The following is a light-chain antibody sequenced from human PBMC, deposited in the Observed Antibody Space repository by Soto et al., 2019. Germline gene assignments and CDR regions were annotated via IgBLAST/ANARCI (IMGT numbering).Light chain of an antibody. CDR2: GAS. J-gene: IGKJ4*01. V-gene: IGKV3-20*01. Sequence: IVLTQSPANLSLSPGERATLSCTASQHVTTTYIAWYQQKFGQAPRLLIYGASTRATGTPDRFTGGGFGTDFTLTISRVEPEDVAVYYCQQYDSSFTFGGGTKVEMK. CDR1: QHVTTTY. CDR3: QQYDSSFT.